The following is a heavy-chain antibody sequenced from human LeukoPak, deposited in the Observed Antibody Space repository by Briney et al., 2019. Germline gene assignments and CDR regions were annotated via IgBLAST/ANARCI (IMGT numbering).Heavy chain of an antibody. J-gene: IGHJ3*02. CDR3: ARNGGGGDSDAFDI. D-gene: IGHD4-23*01. CDR2: IYYSGNS. V-gene: IGHV4-59*12. CDR1: GGSISTYY. Sequence: KPSETLSLTCTVSGGSISTYYWSWIRQPPGKGLEWIGYIYYSGNSNYNPSLKSRVTISVDTSKNQFSLKLSSVTAVDTAVYYCARNGGGGDSDAFDIWGQGTMVTVSS.